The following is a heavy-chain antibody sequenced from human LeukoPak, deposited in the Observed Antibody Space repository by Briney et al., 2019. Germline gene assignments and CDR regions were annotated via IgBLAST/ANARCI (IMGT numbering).Heavy chain of an antibody. D-gene: IGHD3-22*01. CDR3: ATDSSGFSY. CDR1: GFTFSSYA. V-gene: IGHV3-48*03. J-gene: IGHJ4*02. Sequence: GGSLRLSCAASGFTFSSYAMHWVRQAPGKGLEWVSSISSGGYTIKYHDSVRGRFIISRDNANNSLYLQMNSLRGDDTASYYCATDSSGFSYWGQGSLVAVSS. CDR2: ISSGGYTI.